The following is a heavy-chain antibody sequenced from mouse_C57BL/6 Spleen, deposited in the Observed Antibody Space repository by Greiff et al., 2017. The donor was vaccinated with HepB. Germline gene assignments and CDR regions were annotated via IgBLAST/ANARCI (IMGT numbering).Heavy chain of an antibody. V-gene: IGHV1-64*01. CDR2: IHPNSGST. Sequence: VKLQQPGAELVKPGASVKLSCKASGYTFTSYWMHWVKQRPGQGLEWIGMIHPNSGSTNYNEKFKSKATLTVDKSSSTAYMQLSSLTSEDSAVYYCASPITTVVATDYFDYWGQGTTLTVSS. D-gene: IGHD1-1*01. J-gene: IGHJ2*01. CDR3: ASPITTVVATDYFDY. CDR1: GYTFTSYW.